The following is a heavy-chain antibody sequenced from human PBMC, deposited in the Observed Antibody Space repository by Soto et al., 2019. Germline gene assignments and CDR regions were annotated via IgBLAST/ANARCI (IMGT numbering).Heavy chain of an antibody. Sequence: SETLSLTCAVSGGSIGTSAYYWGWIRQAPGKGLEWIGSINHSGNTYLSPSLKDRITMSVDTSKNSFSLKLRSATAADTGLYYCSRRAPEGFEPWGQGTLVTVS. V-gene: IGHV4-39*01. CDR1: GGSIGTSAYY. CDR3: SRRAPEGFEP. J-gene: IGHJ5*02. CDR2: INHSGNT.